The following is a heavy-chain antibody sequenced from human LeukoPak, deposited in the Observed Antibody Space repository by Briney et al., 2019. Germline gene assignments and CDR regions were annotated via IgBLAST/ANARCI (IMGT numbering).Heavy chain of an antibody. Sequence: SETLSLTCAVYGGSFSGYYWSWIRQPPGKGLEWIGEINHSGSTNYNPSLKSRVTISVDTSKNQFSLKLSSVTAADTAVYYCAXVKPGXVRXAAEAGDYWGQGTLVTVXS. CDR2: INHSGST. CDR3: AXVKPGXVRXAAEAGDY. V-gene: IGHV4-34*01. CDR1: GGSFSGYY. D-gene: IGHD6-13*01. J-gene: IGHJ4*02.